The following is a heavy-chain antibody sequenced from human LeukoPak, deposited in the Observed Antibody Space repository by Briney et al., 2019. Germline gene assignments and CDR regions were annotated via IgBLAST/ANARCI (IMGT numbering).Heavy chain of an antibody. J-gene: IGHJ3*02. CDR3: ARHIVGAPVLGHAFDI. Sequence: SQTLSLTCAISGDSVSSNSAAWNWIRQSPSRGLEWLGRTYYRSKWYNDYAVSVKSRITINPDTSKNQFSLKLSSVTAADTAVYYCARHIVGAPVLGHAFDIWGQGTMVTVSS. CDR1: GDSVSSNSAA. D-gene: IGHD1-26*01. V-gene: IGHV6-1*01. CDR2: TYYRSKWYN.